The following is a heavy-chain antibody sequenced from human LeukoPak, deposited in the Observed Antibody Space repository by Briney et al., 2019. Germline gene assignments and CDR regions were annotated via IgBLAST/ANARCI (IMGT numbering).Heavy chain of an antibody. J-gene: IGHJ6*03. CDR2: MNPNSGNT. D-gene: IGHD4-17*01. V-gene: IGHV1-8*01. Sequence: GASVKVSGKASGYTFTSYDINWVRQATGQGLEWMGWMNPNSGNTGYAQKFQGRVTMTRDTSISTAYMELSRLRSDDTAVYYCARATTVTTWSWHYYYMDVWGKGTTVTVSS. CDR3: ARATTVTTWSWHYYYMDV. CDR1: GYTFTSYD.